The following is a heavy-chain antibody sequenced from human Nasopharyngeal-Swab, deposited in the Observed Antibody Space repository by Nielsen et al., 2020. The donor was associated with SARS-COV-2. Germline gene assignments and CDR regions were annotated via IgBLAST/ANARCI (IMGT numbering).Heavy chain of an antibody. J-gene: IGHJ6*02. CDR3: ARDTTSSDYYYGMDV. CDR2: ISSSSSYI. Sequence: GGSLRLSCAASGFTFSSYSMNWVRQAPGKGLEWVSSISSSSSYIYYADSMQGRVIISRDNAKNSLYLQVNSLRAEDTAVYYCARDTTSSDYYYGMDVWGQGTTVTVSS. CDR1: GFTFSSYS. D-gene: IGHD1-1*01. V-gene: IGHV3-21*06.